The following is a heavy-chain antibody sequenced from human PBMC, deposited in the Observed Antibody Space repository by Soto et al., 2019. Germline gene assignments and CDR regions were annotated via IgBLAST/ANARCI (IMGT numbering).Heavy chain of an antibody. CDR3: AKDQDYDFWSGYYTKYYFDY. J-gene: IGHJ4*02. Sequence: EVQLLESGGGLVQPGGSLRLSCAASGFTFSSYAMSWVRQAPGKGLEWVSAISGSGGSTYYADSVKGRFTISRDNSKNTLYLQMKSLRAEDTAVYYCAKDQDYDFWSGYYTKYYFDYWGQGTLVTVSS. CDR1: GFTFSSYA. V-gene: IGHV3-23*01. D-gene: IGHD3-3*01. CDR2: ISGSGGST.